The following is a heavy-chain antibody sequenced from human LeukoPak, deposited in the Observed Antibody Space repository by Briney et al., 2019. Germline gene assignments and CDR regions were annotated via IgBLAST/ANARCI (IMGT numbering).Heavy chain of an antibody. CDR3: ASPRSYYDSSGRFDY. D-gene: IGHD3-22*01. J-gene: IGHJ4*02. Sequence: ASMKVSCKASGGTFSSYAISWVRQAPGQGLEWMGRIIPILGIANYAQKFQGRVTITADKSTSTAYMELSSLRSEDTAVYYCASPRSYYDSSGRFDYWGQGTLVTVSS. CDR1: GGTFSSYA. CDR2: IIPILGIA. V-gene: IGHV1-69*04.